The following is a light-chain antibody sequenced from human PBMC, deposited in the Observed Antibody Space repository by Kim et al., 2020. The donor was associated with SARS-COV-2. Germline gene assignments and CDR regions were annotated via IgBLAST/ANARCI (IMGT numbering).Light chain of an antibody. CDR3: QVWDSSSDHPWV. Sequence: PGQTATSTCGGKNIRSKGVHWYQQKPSQAPLLVNYYGSDRPAGIPERFSGSNSGNTATLTITSVEAGDEADYYCQVWDSSSDHPWVFGGGTQLTVL. V-gene: IGLV3-21*04. CDR2: YGS. CDR1: NIRSKG. J-gene: IGLJ3*02.